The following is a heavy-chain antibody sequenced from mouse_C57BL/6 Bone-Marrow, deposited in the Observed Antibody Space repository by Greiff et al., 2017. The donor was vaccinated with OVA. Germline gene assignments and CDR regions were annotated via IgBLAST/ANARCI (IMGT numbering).Heavy chain of an antibody. D-gene: IGHD2-1*01. CDR1: GYTFTSYL. CDR2: IDPSDSYT. J-gene: IGHJ4*01. CDR3: ARDGKYAYYDAMDY. V-gene: IGHV1-50*01. Sequence: VQLQQPGAELVKPGASVKLSCKASGYTFTSYLMQWVKQRPGQGLEWIGEIDPSDSYTNYNQKFKGKATLTVDTSSSTAYMQLSSLTSEDSAVYDGARDGKYAYYDAMDYWGQGTAVTVSS.